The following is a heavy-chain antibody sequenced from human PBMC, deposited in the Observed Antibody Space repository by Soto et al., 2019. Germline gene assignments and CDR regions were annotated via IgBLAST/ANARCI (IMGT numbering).Heavy chain of an antibody. V-gene: IGHV5-51*01. CDR1: GYSFTSYW. D-gene: IGHD4-17*01. Sequence: PGESLKISCRGSGYSFTSYWIGWVRQMPGKGLEWMGIIYPGDSDTRYSPSFQGQVTISADKSISTAYLQWSSLKASDTAMYYCARQYYGGNQRADYYYGMDVWGQGTTVTVSS. J-gene: IGHJ6*02. CDR3: ARQYYGGNQRADYYYGMDV. CDR2: IYPGDSDT.